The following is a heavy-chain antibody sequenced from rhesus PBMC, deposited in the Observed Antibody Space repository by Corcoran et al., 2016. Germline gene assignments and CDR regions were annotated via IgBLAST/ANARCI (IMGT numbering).Heavy chain of an antibody. J-gene: IGHJ4*01. D-gene: IGHD2-21*01. CDR1: GYSISSTYG. CDR2: IGGSRGGT. Sequence: QVQLQESGPGLVKPLETLSLTCAVSGYSISSTYGWSWIRPTPGTGLEWIAYIGGSRGGTKYNPSLKSRVTSSKDTSKNQVSLKLSSVTAADTAVYYCAREYCTESGCYSPDYWGQGLLVIVSS. CDR3: AREYCTESGCYSPDY. V-gene: IGHV4-127*01.